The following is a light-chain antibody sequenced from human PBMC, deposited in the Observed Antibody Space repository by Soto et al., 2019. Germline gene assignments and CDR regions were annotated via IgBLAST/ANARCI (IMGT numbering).Light chain of an antibody. CDR2: DVN. CDR1: SSDVGSYNR. V-gene: IGLV2-18*02. J-gene: IGLJ1*01. CDR3: SSYTISSTYV. Sequence: QSVLTQPPSVSGSPGQSVAISCTGTSSDVGSYNRVSGYQQPPGTAPKLMIYDVNNRPSGVPDRFSGSKSGNTASLTISGLQAEDEADYYCSSYTISSTYVFGSGTKLTVL.